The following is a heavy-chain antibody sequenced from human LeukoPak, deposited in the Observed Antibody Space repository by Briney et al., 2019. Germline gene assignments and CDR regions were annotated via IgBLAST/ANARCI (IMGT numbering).Heavy chain of an antibody. CDR2: ISYDGSNK. Sequence: GGSLRLSCAASGFTFSGYPIHWVRQAPGKGLEWVAVISYDGSNKYYADSVKGRFTISRDNSKNTLYLQMNSLRAEDTAVYYCARDEGYCSRTSCYEASKGMDVWGQGTAVIASS. CDR1: GFTFSGYP. D-gene: IGHD2-2*01. V-gene: IGHV3-30-3*01. CDR3: ARDEGYCSRTSCYEASKGMDV. J-gene: IGHJ6*02.